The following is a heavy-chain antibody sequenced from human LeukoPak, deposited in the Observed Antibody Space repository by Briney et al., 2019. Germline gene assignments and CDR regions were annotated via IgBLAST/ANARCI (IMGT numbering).Heavy chain of an antibody. CDR3: ARHRRKSIIGTVSSRGSDS. J-gene: IGHJ4*02. CDR1: GYIFTTYW. Sequence: GESLQISCKGSGYIFTTYWIGWVRQMPGKGLEWMGIIYPADSDTTYSPSFQGQVTISADKSISTAYLQWSSLKASDTAMYYCARHRRKSIIGTVSSRGSDSWGQGTLVTVSS. D-gene: IGHD3-10*01. V-gene: IGHV5-51*01. CDR2: IYPADSDT.